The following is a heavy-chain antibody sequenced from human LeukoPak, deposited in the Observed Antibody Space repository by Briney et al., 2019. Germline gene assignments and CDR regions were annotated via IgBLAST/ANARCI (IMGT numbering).Heavy chain of an antibody. CDR2: IYPGDSDT. V-gene: IGHV5-51*01. Sequence: GESLQISCQGSGYDFTPYWIVWVRQMPGKGLEWMGIIYPGDSDTRYNPSFQGQVTISADKSITTAYLQWSSLKASDTAMYYCARRSGDYYGSGTSGAFDIWGQGTMVTVSS. CDR1: GYDFTPYW. J-gene: IGHJ3*02. D-gene: IGHD3-10*01. CDR3: ARRSGDYYGSGTSGAFDI.